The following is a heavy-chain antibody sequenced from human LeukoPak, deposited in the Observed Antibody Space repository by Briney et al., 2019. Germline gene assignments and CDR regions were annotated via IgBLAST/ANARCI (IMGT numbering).Heavy chain of an antibody. D-gene: IGHD6-13*01. V-gene: IGHV3-23*01. Sequence: GGSLRLSCAASGFTFSSYAMSWVRQAPGKGLEWVSAISGSGGSTYYADSGKGRFTISRDNSKNTLYLQMNSLRAEDTAVYYCASSYSSSWYAWFDPWGQGTLVTVSS. CDR2: ISGSGGST. CDR1: GFTFSSYA. CDR3: ASSYSSSWYAWFDP. J-gene: IGHJ5*02.